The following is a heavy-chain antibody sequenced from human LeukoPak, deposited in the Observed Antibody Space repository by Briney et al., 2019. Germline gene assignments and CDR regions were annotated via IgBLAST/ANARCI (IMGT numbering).Heavy chain of an antibody. D-gene: IGHD2-15*01. CDR1: GYTFTSYY. CDR2: INPSGGST. J-gene: IGHJ4*02. CDR3: ARDASCSGGSCFSYYFDY. Sequence: ASVKLSCKASGYTFTSYYMHWVRQAPGQGLEWMGIINPSGGSTSYAQKFQGRVTMTRDTSTSTVYMELSSLRSEDTAVYYCARDASCSGGSCFSYYFDYWGQGTLVTVSS. V-gene: IGHV1-46*01.